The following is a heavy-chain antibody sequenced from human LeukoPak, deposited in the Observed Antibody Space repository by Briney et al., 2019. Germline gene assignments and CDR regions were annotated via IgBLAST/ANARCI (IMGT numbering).Heavy chain of an antibody. V-gene: IGHV3-23*01. CDR1: GFTFSSYA. Sequence: PGGSLRLSCAASGFTFSSYAMSWVRQAPGKGLEWVSAISNSGGNTYYADSVKGRFTISRDNSKDTLSLQMNSLRAEDTAVYYCARGQDSSSWCDYWGQGTLVTVSS. CDR3: ARGQDSSSWCDY. J-gene: IGHJ4*02. CDR2: ISNSGGNT. D-gene: IGHD6-13*01.